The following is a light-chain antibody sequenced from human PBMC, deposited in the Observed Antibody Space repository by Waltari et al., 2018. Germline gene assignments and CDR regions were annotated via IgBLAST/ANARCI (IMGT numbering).Light chain of an antibody. CDR1: SGDVGSY. Sequence: QSALTQPPSESGSPGQSVTISCTATSGDVGSYVSWYQQHPGRAPKVLIFEVTKRPSGVPHRFSASGSGNTASLTVSGLQAEDEADYYCSTYAGNDKLVFGGGTKLTVL. J-gene: IGLJ3*02. CDR3: STYAGNDKLV. CDR2: EVT. V-gene: IGLV2-8*01.